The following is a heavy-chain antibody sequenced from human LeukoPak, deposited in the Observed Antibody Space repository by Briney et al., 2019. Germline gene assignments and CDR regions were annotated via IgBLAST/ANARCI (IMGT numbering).Heavy chain of an antibody. J-gene: IGHJ4*02. Sequence: GGSLRLSCAAPGFTFSSYWMSWVRQAPGKGLEGVANIKQDGSEKYYVDSVKGRFTISRDNAKNSLYLQMNSLRAEDTAVYYCANGEYQLPTNYWGQGTLVTVPS. CDR2: IKQDGSEK. CDR3: ANGEYQLPTNY. V-gene: IGHV3-7*01. D-gene: IGHD2-2*01. CDR1: GFTFSSYW.